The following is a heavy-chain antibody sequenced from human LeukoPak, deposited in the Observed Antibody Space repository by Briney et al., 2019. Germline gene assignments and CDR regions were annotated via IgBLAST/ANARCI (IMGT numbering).Heavy chain of an antibody. J-gene: IGHJ4*02. CDR3: ARVPTITFFDY. CDR2: IYYSGST. CDR1: GGSISSSSYY. V-gene: IGHV4-39*07. D-gene: IGHD3-10*01. Sequence: SETLSLTCTVSGGSISSSSYYWGWIRQPPGKGLEWIGTIYYSGSTFYNPSLKSRVTISVDTSKNQFSLKLTSVTAADTAVYYCARVPTITFFDYWGQGTLVTVSS.